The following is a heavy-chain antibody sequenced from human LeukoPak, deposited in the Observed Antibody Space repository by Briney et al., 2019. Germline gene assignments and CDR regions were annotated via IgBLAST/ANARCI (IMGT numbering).Heavy chain of an antibody. Sequence: GGSLRLSCAVSGFTFTSYAMSWVRQAPGKGLEWVSTISGSGGTTYYADSVKGRFTISRDNSKNTLYLQMNSLRAEDTALYYCAKSYCGGDCYRSRFDYWGQGTLVTVPS. D-gene: IGHD2-21*02. V-gene: IGHV3-23*01. CDR2: ISGSGGTT. CDR1: GFTFTSYA. CDR3: AKSYCGGDCYRSRFDY. J-gene: IGHJ4*02.